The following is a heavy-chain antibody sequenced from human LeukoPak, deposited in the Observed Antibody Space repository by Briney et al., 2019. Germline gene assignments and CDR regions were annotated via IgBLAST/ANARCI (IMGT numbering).Heavy chain of an antibody. J-gene: IGHJ4*02. CDR3: ARGASGSSTQYYFDY. Sequence: PSETLSLTCAVYGGSFSGYYWSWIRQPPGKGLEWIGEINHSESTNYNPSLKSRVTISVDTSKNQFSLKLSSVTAADTAVYYCARGASGSSTQYYFDYWGQGTLVTVSS. V-gene: IGHV4-34*01. CDR2: INHSEST. D-gene: IGHD1-26*01. CDR1: GGSFSGYY.